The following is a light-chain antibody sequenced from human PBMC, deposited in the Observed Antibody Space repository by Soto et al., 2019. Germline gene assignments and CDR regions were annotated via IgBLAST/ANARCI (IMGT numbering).Light chain of an antibody. V-gene: IGLV3-21*02. CDR1: NIGSKT. CDR3: QVCDRSSDHVV. J-gene: IGLJ2*01. Sequence: SYEMTQPPSVSEAPGQTARMTCGGNNIGSKTVNWYQQKPGQAPVLVVYNDRDRPPGTPDRFSGSNSGNTATLTISRVEAWDEADYYCQVCDRSSDHVVFGGGTKLTVL. CDR2: NDR.